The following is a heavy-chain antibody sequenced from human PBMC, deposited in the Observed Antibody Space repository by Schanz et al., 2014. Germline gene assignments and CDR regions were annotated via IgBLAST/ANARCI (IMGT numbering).Heavy chain of an antibody. CDR1: GLTFSDYY. Sequence: QVQLVESGGGLVKPGGSLRLSCAASGLTFSDYYMSWIRQAPGKGLEWVSSISWNSGSIDYADSVKGRFTISRDNAKNSLYLQMNSLRAEDTAVYYCAKHVRSLTGNDYWGQGTLVTVSS. J-gene: IGHJ4*02. CDR2: ISWNSGSI. D-gene: IGHD3-9*01. V-gene: IGHV3-11*01. CDR3: AKHVRSLTGNDY.